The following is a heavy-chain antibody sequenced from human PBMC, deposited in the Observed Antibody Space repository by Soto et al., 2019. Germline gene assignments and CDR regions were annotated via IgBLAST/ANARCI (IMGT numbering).Heavy chain of an antibody. CDR2: IWYDGSNK. D-gene: IGHD1-26*01. Sequence: QVQLVESGGGVVQPGRSLRLSCAASGFTFSSYGMHWVRQAPGKGLEWVAVIWYDGSNKYYADSVKGRFTISRDNSKNTLYLQMNSLRAEDTAVYYCARVGSGVGASDYWGQGTLVTVSS. CDR1: GFTFSSYG. CDR3: ARVGSGVGASDY. V-gene: IGHV3-33*01. J-gene: IGHJ4*02.